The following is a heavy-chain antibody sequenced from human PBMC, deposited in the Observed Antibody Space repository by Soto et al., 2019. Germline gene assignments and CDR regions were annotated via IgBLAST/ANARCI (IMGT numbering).Heavy chain of an antibody. CDR3: ARDNGVRGDPDAFHI. D-gene: IGHD3-10*01. Sequence: SETLSLTCTVSGGSMSSSHYWIWIRQSPGKGLEWIGYIYYTGNTNYNPSLQSRVTISLDTSQKLFSRKLNSLTAADTALYYCARDNGVRGDPDAFHIWGQGPMLTVSS. J-gene: IGHJ3*02. CDR2: IYYTGNT. CDR1: GGSMSSSHY. V-gene: IGHV4-59*11.